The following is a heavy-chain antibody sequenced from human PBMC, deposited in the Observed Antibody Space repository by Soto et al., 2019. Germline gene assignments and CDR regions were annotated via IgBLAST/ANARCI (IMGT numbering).Heavy chain of an antibody. CDR2: RSDGGST. CDR1: GGSIYTYY. CDR3: AGYCSGSICPKDHFFALEV. D-gene: IGHD2-15*01. J-gene: IGHJ6*02. Sequence: SETLSLTCSVSGGSIYTYYCNWIWLCPGKGLKWIGYRSDGGSTNNTPSLKGRGTISVDTSKNQISLKLSSVTAADKVRYFSAGYCSGSICPKDHFFALEVWGQGTTVTVSS. V-gene: IGHV4-59*01.